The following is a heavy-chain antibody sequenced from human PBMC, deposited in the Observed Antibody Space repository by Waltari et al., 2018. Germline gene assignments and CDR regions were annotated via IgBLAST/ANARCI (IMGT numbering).Heavy chain of an antibody. J-gene: IGHJ4*02. CDR2: IRYDGSNK. D-gene: IGHD6-13*01. CDR1: GFTFSHYG. CDR3: AKDPGSSSWYRVFDY. Sequence: QVQLVESGGGVVQPGGSLSLSCAASGFTFSHYGLHWVRQAPGKGLEWVAFIRYDGSNKYYADSVKGRFTISRDNSKNTLYLQMNSLRAEDTAVYYCAKDPGSSSWYRVFDYWGQGTLVTVSS. V-gene: IGHV3-30*02.